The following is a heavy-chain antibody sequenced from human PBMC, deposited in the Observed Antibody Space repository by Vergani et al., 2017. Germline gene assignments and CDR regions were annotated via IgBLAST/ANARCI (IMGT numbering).Heavy chain of an antibody. CDR3: ASQHYVWGIYRAYYFDY. Sequence: EVQLLESGGGLVQPGGSLRLSCAASGFTFSSYAMSWVRQAPGKGLEWVSAISGSGGSTYYADSVKGRFTLSRDNSKNTLYLQMNSLRAEDTAVYYCASQHYVWGIYRAYYFDYWGQGTLVTVSS. CDR2: ISGSGGST. J-gene: IGHJ4*02. D-gene: IGHD3-16*02. V-gene: IGHV3-23*01. CDR1: GFTFSSYA.